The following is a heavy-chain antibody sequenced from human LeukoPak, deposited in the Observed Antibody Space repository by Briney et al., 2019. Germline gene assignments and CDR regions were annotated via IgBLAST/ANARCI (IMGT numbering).Heavy chain of an antibody. CDR2: ISSSGSTI. D-gene: IGHD4-17*01. V-gene: IGHV3-48*03. J-gene: IGHJ4*02. CDR1: GFTSSSYE. Sequence: GGSLRLSCAASGFTSSSYEMNWVRQAPGKGLEWVSYISSSGSTIYYADSVKGRFTISRDNAKNSLYLQMNSLRAEDTAVYYCARAMLYGDYIDYWGQGTLVTVSS. CDR3: ARAMLYGDYIDY.